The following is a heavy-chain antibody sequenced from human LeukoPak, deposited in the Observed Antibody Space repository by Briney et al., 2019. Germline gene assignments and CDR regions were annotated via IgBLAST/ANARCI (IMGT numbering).Heavy chain of an antibody. CDR2: ISSSSSYI. J-gene: IGHJ4*02. V-gene: IGHV3-21*04. CDR3: ARGGVDYYGSGTYYLMYYFDY. Sequence: GGSLRLSCAASGFTFSSYEMNWVRQAPGKGLEWVSSISSSSSYIYYADSVKGRFTISRDNAKNSLYLQMNSLRAEDTAVYFCARGGVDYYGSGTYYLMYYFDYWGQGALVTVSS. CDR1: GFTFSSYE. D-gene: IGHD3-10*01.